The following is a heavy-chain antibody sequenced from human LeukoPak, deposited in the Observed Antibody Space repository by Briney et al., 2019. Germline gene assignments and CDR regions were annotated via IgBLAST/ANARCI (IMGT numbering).Heavy chain of an antibody. D-gene: IGHD3-10*01. CDR1: GGSISSYY. V-gene: IGHV4-59*08. Sequence: SETLSLTCTVAGGSISSYYWSWIRQPPGKGLEWIGYIYYSGSTNYNPSLKSRVTISVDTSKNQYSLKLSSVTAADTAVYYCARHGISGSRGIAAFDIWGQGTMVTVSS. CDR3: ARHGISGSRGIAAFDI. J-gene: IGHJ3*02. CDR2: IYYSGST.